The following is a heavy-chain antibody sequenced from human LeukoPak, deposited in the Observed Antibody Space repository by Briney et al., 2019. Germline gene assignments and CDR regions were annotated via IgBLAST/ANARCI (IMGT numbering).Heavy chain of an antibody. J-gene: IGHJ4*02. Sequence: GGSLRLSCAASGFTVSSSYMSWVRQAPGKGLEWVSIIYSGGTTYYADSVQGRFTISRDNSKNTLYLQMNSLSAEDRAVYYCAKDGNDYGDSAGYWGQGTLVTVSS. V-gene: IGHV3-53*05. CDR3: AKDGNDYGDSAGY. D-gene: IGHD4-17*01. CDR2: IYSGGTT. CDR1: GFTVSSSY.